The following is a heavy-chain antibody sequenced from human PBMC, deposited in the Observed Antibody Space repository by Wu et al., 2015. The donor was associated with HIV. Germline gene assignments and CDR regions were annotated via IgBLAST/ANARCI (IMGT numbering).Heavy chain of an antibody. J-gene: IGHJ3*02. CDR2: ISAYNGDT. V-gene: IGHV1-18*01. CDR1: GFTFTDNY. CDR3: ATEKLVGLVDAFDI. Sequence: QVHLVQSGAEVKKPGASVRVSCQTSGFTFTDNYVHWVRQAPGQGLEWMGWISAYNGDTNYAQKFQGRVTMTTDTSTNTVYMGLRSLRSDDTAVYYCATEKLVGLVDAFDIWGQGTMVTVSS. D-gene: IGHD6-13*01.